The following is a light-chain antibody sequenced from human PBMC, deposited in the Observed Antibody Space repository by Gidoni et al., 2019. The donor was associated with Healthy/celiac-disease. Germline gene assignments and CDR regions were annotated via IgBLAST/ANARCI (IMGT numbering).Light chain of an antibody. Sequence: SYVLTQPPSVSVAPGQTARITCGGNNNGSKSVHWYQQKPGQAPVLVVYDDSDRPPGIPERCSGSNSGNTATLTISRVEAGDEADYYCQVWDSSSDHWVFGGGTKLTVL. CDR3: QVWDSSSDHWV. V-gene: IGLV3-21*02. CDR2: DDS. J-gene: IGLJ3*02. CDR1: NNGSKS.